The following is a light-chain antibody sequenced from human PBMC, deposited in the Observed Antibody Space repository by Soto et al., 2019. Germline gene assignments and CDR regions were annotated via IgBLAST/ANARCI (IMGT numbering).Light chain of an antibody. J-gene: IGKJ1*01. CDR2: DAS. V-gene: IGKV3-15*01. CDR3: QQYGDRTRT. CDR1: QYIGSA. Sequence: EVVLTQAPATLSVSPGDRATLLYRGSQYIGSAVAWYHPRSGQAPSXIILDASIRVPTTPARFSGSVSGTECTLPISSLESADVEVDVCQQYGDRTRTFGPGTKVDIK.